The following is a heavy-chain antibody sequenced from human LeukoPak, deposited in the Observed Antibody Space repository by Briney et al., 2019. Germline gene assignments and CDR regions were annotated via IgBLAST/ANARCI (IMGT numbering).Heavy chain of an antibody. D-gene: IGHD4-17*01. CDR2: INPNSGGT. Sequence: ASVTVSGKASGYTFTGYYMHWVRQAPGQGLEWMGRINPNSGGTNYAQKFQGRVTMTRDTSISTAYMELSRLRSDDTAVYYCARALNYGDYVTDYWGQGTLVTVSS. J-gene: IGHJ4*02. V-gene: IGHV1-2*06. CDR3: ARALNYGDYVTDY. CDR1: GYTFTGYY.